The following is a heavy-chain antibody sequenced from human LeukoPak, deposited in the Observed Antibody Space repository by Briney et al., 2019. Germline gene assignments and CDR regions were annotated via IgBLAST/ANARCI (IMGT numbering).Heavy chain of an antibody. CDR2: VYPGDSDT. CDR3: ARHLQLGNNTWYQYFDW. J-gene: IGHJ4*02. Sequence: GESLKISCKGSGYSFTSYWIGWVRPMPGKGLEWMGIVYPGDSDTRYSPSFQGQVTISADKSISTAYLQWRSLKASDTAMYYCARHLQLGNNTWYQYFDWWGQGTLVTVSS. D-gene: IGHD1/OR15-1a*01. CDR1: GYSFTSYW. V-gene: IGHV5-51*01.